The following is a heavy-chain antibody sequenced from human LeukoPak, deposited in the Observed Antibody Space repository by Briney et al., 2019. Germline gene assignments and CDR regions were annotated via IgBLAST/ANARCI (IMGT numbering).Heavy chain of an antibody. CDR1: GYTFTSYG. V-gene: IGHV1-18*01. D-gene: IGHD3-22*01. J-gene: IGHJ4*02. Sequence: GASVKVSCKASGYTFTSYGISWVRQAPGQGLEWMGWISAYNGNTNYAQKLQGRVTMTTDTSTSTAYMELRSLRSDDTAVYYCASGYYDSSGYFPFGYWGQGTLVTVSS. CDR2: ISAYNGNT. CDR3: ASGYYDSSGYFPFGY.